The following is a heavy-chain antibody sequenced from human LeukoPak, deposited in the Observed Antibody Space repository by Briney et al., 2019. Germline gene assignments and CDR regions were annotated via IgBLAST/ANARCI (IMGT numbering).Heavy chain of an antibody. Sequence: GGSLRLSCAASGFTFSSYWMSWVRQAPGKGLEWVANMKLDGSEEYYVDSVKGRFTISSDNDKNSLYLQMNRLRVDDTAVYYCARWARYCSSGSCYSWFDRWGQGTLVTVSS. CDR1: GFTFSSYW. V-gene: IGHV3-7*01. CDR2: MKLDGSEE. D-gene: IGHD2-15*01. J-gene: IGHJ5*02. CDR3: ARWARYCSSGSCYSWFDR.